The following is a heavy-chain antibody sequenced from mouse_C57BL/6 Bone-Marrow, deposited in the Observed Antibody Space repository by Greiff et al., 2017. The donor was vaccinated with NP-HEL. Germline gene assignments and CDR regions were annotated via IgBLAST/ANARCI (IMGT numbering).Heavy chain of an antibody. CDR3: ARHRDYGSRKGYYAMDY. V-gene: IGHV5-6*01. CDR2: ISSGGSYT. D-gene: IGHD1-1*01. Sequence: EVQLVESGGDLVKPGGSLKLSFAASGFTFSSYGMSWVRQTPDKRLEWVATISSGGSYTYYPDSVKGRFTISRDNAKNTLYLQMSSLKSEDTAMYYCARHRDYGSRKGYYAMDYWGQGTSVTVSS. J-gene: IGHJ4*01. CDR1: GFTFSSYG.